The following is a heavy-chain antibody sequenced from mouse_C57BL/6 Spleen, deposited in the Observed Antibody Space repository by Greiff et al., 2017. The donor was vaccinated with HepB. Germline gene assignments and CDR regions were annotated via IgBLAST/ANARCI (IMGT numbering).Heavy chain of an antibody. V-gene: IGHV1-55*01. CDR2: SYPGSGST. Sequence: QVQLQQPGAELVKPGASVKMSCKASGYTFTSYWITWVKQRPGQGLEWIGDSYPGSGSTNYNEKFKSKATLTVDTSSSTAYMQLSSLTSEDSAVYYCASNYYGSSPDYWGQGTTLTVSS. J-gene: IGHJ2*01. CDR3: ASNYYGSSPDY. CDR1: GYTFTSYW. D-gene: IGHD1-1*01.